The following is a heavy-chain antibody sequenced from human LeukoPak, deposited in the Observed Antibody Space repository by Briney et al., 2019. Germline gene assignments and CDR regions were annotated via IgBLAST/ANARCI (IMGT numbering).Heavy chain of an antibody. Sequence: GESLKISCRGSGYSFTSYWIGWVRQMPGKGLEWMGIIYPGDSDTRYSPSFQGQVTISADKSISTAYLQWSSLKASDTAMYYCARLLTYYYDSSGYYYIWGQGTLVTVSS. D-gene: IGHD3-22*01. CDR1: GYSFTSYW. CDR3: ARLLTYYYDSSGYYYI. V-gene: IGHV5-51*01. CDR2: IYPGDSDT. J-gene: IGHJ4*02.